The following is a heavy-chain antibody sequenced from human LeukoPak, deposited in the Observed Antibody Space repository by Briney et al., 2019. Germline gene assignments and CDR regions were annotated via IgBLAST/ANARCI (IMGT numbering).Heavy chain of an antibody. Sequence: GGSLRLSCAASGFTFSSYSMNWVRQAPGKGLEWVSSISSSSSYIYYADSVKGRFTISRDNAKNSLYLQMNSLRAEDTAVYYCARDSVPGNWEFDYWGQGTLVTVSS. J-gene: IGHJ4*02. V-gene: IGHV3-21*01. CDR2: ISSSSSYI. CDR3: ARDSVPGNWEFDY. D-gene: IGHD1-1*01. CDR1: GFTFSSYS.